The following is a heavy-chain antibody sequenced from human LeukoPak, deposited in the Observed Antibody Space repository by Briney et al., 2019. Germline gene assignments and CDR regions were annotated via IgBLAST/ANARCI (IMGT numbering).Heavy chain of an antibody. CDR2: INSDGSST. CDR3: AKDRSWHGLEY. J-gene: IGHJ4*02. CDR1: GFTFSSYW. Sequence: GALRLSCAASGFTFSSYWMHWVRQAPGKGLVWVSRINSDGSSTTYADSVKGRFTISRDNAKNTLYLQMDSLRGEDTAVYYCAKDRSWHGLEYWGQGALVTVSS. V-gene: IGHV3-74*01. D-gene: IGHD3-16*02.